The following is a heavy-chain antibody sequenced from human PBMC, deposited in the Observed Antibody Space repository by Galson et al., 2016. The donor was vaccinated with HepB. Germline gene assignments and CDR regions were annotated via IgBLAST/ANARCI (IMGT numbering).Heavy chain of an antibody. D-gene: IGHD2-2*02. J-gene: IGHJ6*02. CDR1: SYPVASGTYY. V-gene: IGHV4-61*01. CDR3: ARDEGFYNGMDV. CDR2: IHDSGNT. Sequence: SETLSLTCTVSSYPVASGTYYWSWVRRSQGKGLDWIGYIHDSGNTNNNPSIKSRVTISRDTSKNQFYLELTSVTAADTAGYYCARDEGFYNGMDVWGQGTTVTVAS.